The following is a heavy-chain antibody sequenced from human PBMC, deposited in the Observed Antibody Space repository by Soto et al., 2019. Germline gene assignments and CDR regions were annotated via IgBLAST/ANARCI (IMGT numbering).Heavy chain of an antibody. D-gene: IGHD6-13*01. V-gene: IGHV4-59*01. CDR1: GGSISSYY. J-gene: IGHJ4*02. CDR3: AREGGGQQLVLIRRAYYFDY. Sequence: SETLSLTCTVSGGSISSYYWSWIRQPPGKGLEWIGYIYYSGSTNYNPSLKSRVTISVDTSKNQFSLKLSAVTAADPAVYYCAREGGGQQLVLIRRAYYFDYWGQGTLVTVSS. CDR2: IYYSGST.